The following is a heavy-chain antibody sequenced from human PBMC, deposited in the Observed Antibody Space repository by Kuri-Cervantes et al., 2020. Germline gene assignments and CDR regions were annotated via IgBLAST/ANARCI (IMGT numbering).Heavy chain of an antibody. J-gene: IGHJ4*02. CDR2: IYHSGST. CDR1: GGSFSGYY. D-gene: IGHD6-6*01. V-gene: IGHV4-34*01. Sequence: SETLSLTCAVYGGSFSGYYWSWIRQPPGKGLEWIGSIYHSGSTYYNPSLKSRVTISVDTSKNQFSLKLSSVTAADTAVYYCARGAARTHFAYWGQGTLVTVSS. CDR3: ARGAARTHFAY.